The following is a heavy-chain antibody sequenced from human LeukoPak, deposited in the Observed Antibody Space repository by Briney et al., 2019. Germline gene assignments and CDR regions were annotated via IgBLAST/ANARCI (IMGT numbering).Heavy chain of an antibody. J-gene: IGHJ4*02. CDR1: GFTVSSNY. CDR2: IYSGGRT. Sequence: TGGSLRLSCAASGFTVSSNYMSWVRQAPGKGLEWVSVIYSGGRTYYADSVKGRFTISRDNSKNTLYLQMNSLRAEDTAVYYCARLSKLEPDGVFDHWGQGTLVIVSS. CDR3: ARLSKLEPDGVFDH. V-gene: IGHV3-53*01. D-gene: IGHD1-1*01.